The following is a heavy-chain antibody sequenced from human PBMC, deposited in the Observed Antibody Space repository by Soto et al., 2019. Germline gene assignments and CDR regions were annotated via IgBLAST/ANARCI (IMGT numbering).Heavy chain of an antibody. J-gene: IGHJ6*02. CDR3: AREYCSSTSCPLDV. CDR2: ISSSSSYI. CDR1: GFTFSSYS. V-gene: IGHV3-21*01. D-gene: IGHD2-2*01. Sequence: EVQLVESGGGLVKPGGSLRLSCAASGFTFSSYSMNWVRQAPGKGLEWVSSISSSSSYIYYADSVKGRFTISRDNAKNSLYLQMNSLRAEDTAVYYCAREYCSSTSCPLDVWGQGTTVTVSS.